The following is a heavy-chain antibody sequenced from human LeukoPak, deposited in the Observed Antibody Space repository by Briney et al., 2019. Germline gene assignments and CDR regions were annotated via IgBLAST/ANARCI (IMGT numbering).Heavy chain of an antibody. Sequence: SGGSLRLSCAASGFTFSSYGMHWVRQAPGKGLEWVAVIWYDGSNKYYADSVKGRFTISRDNSKNTLYLQMNSLRAEDTAVYYCAREVVRGYYDSSGQRAFDIWGQGTMVTVSS. CDR2: IWYDGSNK. D-gene: IGHD3-22*01. V-gene: IGHV3-33*01. CDR1: GFTFSSYG. CDR3: AREVVRGYYDSSGQRAFDI. J-gene: IGHJ3*02.